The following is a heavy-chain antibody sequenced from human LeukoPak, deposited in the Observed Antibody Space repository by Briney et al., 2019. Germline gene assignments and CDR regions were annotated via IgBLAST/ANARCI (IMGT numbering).Heavy chain of an antibody. CDR2: ISSSGSTI. D-gene: IGHD3-9*01. CDR3: AKDDYDILTGLGDV. J-gene: IGHJ6*04. CDR1: GFTFSDYY. V-gene: IGHV3-11*01. Sequence: GSLRLSCAASGFTFSDYYMSWIRQAPGKGLEWVSYISSSGSTIYYADSVKGRFTISRDNSKNTLYLQMNSLRAEDTAVYYCAKDDYDILTGLGDVWGKGTTVTISS.